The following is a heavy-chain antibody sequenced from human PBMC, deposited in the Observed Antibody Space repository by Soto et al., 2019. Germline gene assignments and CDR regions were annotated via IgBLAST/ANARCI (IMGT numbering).Heavy chain of an antibody. CDR1: GYTLTELS. D-gene: IGHD3-10*01. Sequence: ASVKVSCKVSGYTLTELSMHWVRQAPGKGLEWMGGFDPEDGETIYAQKFQGRVTMTEETSTDTAYMELSSLRSEDTAVYYCATGGLLWFGESKNWFDPWGQGTLVTVSS. V-gene: IGHV1-24*01. CDR3: ATGGLLWFGESKNWFDP. CDR2: FDPEDGET. J-gene: IGHJ5*02.